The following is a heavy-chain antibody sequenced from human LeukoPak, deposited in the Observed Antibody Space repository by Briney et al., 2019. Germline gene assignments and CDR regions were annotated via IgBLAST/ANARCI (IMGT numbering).Heavy chain of an antibody. CDR3: ARHRGDYRRGFDY. Sequence: GESLKISCKGTGYSFSSYWVGWVREMPGKGLEWMGIIYPGDFDTRYSPSFQGQVTISADKSISTAYLQWSSLKASDTAMYYCARHRGDYRRGFDYWGQGTLVTVSS. D-gene: IGHD4-17*01. V-gene: IGHV5-51*01. J-gene: IGHJ4*02. CDR2: IYPGDFDT. CDR1: GYSFSSYW.